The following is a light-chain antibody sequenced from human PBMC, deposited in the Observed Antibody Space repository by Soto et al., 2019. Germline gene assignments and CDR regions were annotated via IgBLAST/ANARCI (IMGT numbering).Light chain of an antibody. CDR1: QSVSSY. CDR2: DAS. Sequence: IVLTQSPGTLSLSPWERATLSCRASQSVSSYLAWYQQKPGQAPRLLIYDASSRATGIPARFSGSGSGTEFTLTISSLQSEDFAVYYCLHYNKWPRWTFGQGTKVDIK. CDR3: LHYNKWPRWT. J-gene: IGKJ1*01. V-gene: IGKV3-15*01.